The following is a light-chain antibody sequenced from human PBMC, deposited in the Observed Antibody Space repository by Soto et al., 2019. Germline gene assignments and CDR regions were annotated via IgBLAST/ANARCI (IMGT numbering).Light chain of an antibody. CDR2: EVS. V-gene: IGLV2-23*02. Sequence: QSALTQPASVSGSPGQSITISCTGTSSDVGSYNLVSWYQQHPGKAPKLMIYEVSKRPSGVSNRFSGSRSGNTASLTISGLQAEDEADYSCCSYGVRSTCFVSATKLTVL. CDR1: SSDVGSYNL. J-gene: IGLJ1*01. CDR3: CSYGVRSTC.